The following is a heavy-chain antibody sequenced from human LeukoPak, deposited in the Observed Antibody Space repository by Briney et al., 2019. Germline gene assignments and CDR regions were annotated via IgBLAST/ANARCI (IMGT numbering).Heavy chain of an antibody. CDR1: GGSISSYY. CDR3: ARGPRSGRDFWSGYCNFDY. V-gene: IGHV4-59*12. CDR2: IYYSGST. D-gene: IGHD3-3*01. J-gene: IGHJ4*02. Sequence: MSSETLSLTCTVSGGSISSYYWSWIRQPPGKGLEWIGYIYYSGSTNYNPSLKSRVTISVDTSKNQFSLKLSSVTAADTAVNYCARGPRSGRDFWSGYCNFDYWGQGTLVTVSS.